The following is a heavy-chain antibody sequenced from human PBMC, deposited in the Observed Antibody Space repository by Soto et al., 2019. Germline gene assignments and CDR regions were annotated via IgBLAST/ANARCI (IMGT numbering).Heavy chain of an antibody. CDR1: GFTFSSYG. J-gene: IGHJ4*02. Sequence: GGSLRLSCAASGFTFSSYGMHWVRQAPGKGLEWVAVISYDGTQQFYGDSVKGRFTVSRDNSNNTLYLEMNSLRTEDTAVYYCAKQLRGSGCYPLDSWGQGTPVPVSS. D-gene: IGHD6-19*01. CDR2: ISYDGTQQ. CDR3: AKQLRGSGCYPLDS. V-gene: IGHV3-30*18.